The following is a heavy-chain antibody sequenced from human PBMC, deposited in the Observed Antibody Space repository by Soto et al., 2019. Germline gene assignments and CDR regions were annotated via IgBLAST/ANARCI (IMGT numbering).Heavy chain of an antibody. V-gene: IGHV3-30*18. J-gene: IGHJ6*02. Sequence: QVQLVESGGGVVQPGRSLRLSCAASGFTFSRYGMHWVRQAPGKGLEWVAVISYDGSNKYYADSVKGRFTISRDNSKNTLYVQMNSLRAEDTAVYYCAKDSIAGRPDYNYGMDVWGQGTTVTVSS. CDR1: GFTFSRYG. CDR2: ISYDGSNK. D-gene: IGHD6-6*01. CDR3: AKDSIAGRPDYNYGMDV.